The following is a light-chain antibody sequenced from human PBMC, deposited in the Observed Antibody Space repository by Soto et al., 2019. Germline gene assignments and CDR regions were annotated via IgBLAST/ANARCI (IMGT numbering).Light chain of an antibody. CDR2: STN. Sequence: QTVVTQEPSFSVSPGRTVTLTCGLSSGSVSTSYYPSWYQQTPGQAPRTLIYSTNTRSSGVPDRFSGSILGNKAALTITGAQADYESDYYCVLYMGSGLWVFGGGTKLTVL. J-gene: IGLJ3*02. CDR3: VLYMGSGLWV. V-gene: IGLV8-61*01. CDR1: SGSVSTSYY.